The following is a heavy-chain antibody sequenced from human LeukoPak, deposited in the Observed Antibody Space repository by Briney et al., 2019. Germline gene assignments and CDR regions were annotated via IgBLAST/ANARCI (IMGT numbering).Heavy chain of an antibody. Sequence: PSETLSLTCAVSGVSISIGSYHWGWIRQPAGKGLEWIGRIYTSGSTKYNSSLESRVTILVEPAKNHFSLKLSSVTAADTAVYYCVSGGTYPDAFDVWGRGTMVTVSS. D-gene: IGHD2-15*01. CDR2: IYTSGST. CDR3: VSGGTYPDAFDV. V-gene: IGHV4-61*02. J-gene: IGHJ3*01. CDR1: GVSISIGSYH.